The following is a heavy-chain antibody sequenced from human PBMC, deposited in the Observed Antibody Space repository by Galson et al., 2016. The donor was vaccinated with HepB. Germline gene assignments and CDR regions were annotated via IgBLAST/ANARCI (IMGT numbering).Heavy chain of an antibody. J-gene: IGHJ5*02. CDR2: IKGKTAGGTT. CDR3: VTGGCGSPSCYDH. Sequence: SLRLSCAASGFTFINAWMSWVRQTPGEGLEWVARIKGKTAGGTTDYAAPVKGRFTISRDDSKNTLFLQMNSLRVEDTALYYCVTGGCGSPSCYDHWGQGTLVTVSS. V-gene: IGHV3-15*01. CDR1: GFTFINAW. D-gene: IGHD2-2*01.